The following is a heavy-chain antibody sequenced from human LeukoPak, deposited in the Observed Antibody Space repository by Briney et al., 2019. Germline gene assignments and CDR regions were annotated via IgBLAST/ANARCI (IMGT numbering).Heavy chain of an antibody. CDR2: ISAYNGNT. Sequence: ASVKVSCKASGYTFTSYGISWVRQAPGQGLEWMGWISAYNGNTNYAQKLQGRVTMTTDTSTSTAYMELRSLRSDDTAVYYCAGAPAWATVTSLPGFDYWGQGTLVTVSS. CDR1: GYTFTSYG. J-gene: IGHJ4*02. CDR3: AGAPAWATVTSLPGFDY. D-gene: IGHD4-11*01. V-gene: IGHV1-18*01.